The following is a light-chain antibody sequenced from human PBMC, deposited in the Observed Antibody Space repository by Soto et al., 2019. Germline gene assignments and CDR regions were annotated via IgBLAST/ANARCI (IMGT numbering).Light chain of an antibody. CDR2: GAS. V-gene: IGKV3-20*01. Sequence: EIVLTQSPGPLSLAPGERATLSCRASQTVGNNDLDWYQQKPGQAPRLLIYGASSRATVIPDRFSGSGSGTDFTLTISRLEPEDFAVYYCRQSATSPRTFGQGTQVEIK. CDR3: RQSATSPRT. CDR1: QTVGNND. J-gene: IGKJ1*01.